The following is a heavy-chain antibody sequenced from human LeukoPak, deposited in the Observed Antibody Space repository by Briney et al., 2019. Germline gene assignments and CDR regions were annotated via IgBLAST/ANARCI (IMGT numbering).Heavy chain of an antibody. CDR2: INSDGSST. J-gene: IGHJ4*02. CDR1: GFTFGSYW. Sequence: PGGSLRLSCAASGFTFGSYWMHWVRQAPGKGLVWVSRINSDGSSTSYADSVKGRFTISRDNAKNTLYLQMNSLRAEDTAVYYCATKRGSGSYLIDYRGQGTLVTVSS. CDR3: ATKRGSGSYLIDY. V-gene: IGHV3-74*01. D-gene: IGHD3-10*01.